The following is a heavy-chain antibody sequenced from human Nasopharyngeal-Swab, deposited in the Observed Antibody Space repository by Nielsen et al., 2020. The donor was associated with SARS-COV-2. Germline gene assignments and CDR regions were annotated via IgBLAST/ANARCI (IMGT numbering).Heavy chain of an antibody. CDR1: GSPISTIY. Sequence: GSLRLSCPVPGSPISTIYWTWFRQPPGNSLGWIWLISYTGSTSYNPSLRSRVTISLDRSKNQLSLNLSSVTAADTAVYYCARDTPGWFQSGMDVWGQGTTVSGSS. CDR2: ISYTGST. D-gene: IGHD6-19*01. CDR3: ARDTPGWFQSGMDV. V-gene: IGHV4-59*13. J-gene: IGHJ6*02.